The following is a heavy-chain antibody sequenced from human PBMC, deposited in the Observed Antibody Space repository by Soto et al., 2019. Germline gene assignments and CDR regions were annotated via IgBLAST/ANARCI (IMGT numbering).Heavy chain of an antibody. CDR3: ARRYGGNFDY. J-gene: IGHJ4*02. CDR1: GGSISSYY. D-gene: IGHD1-26*01. CDR2: IYYSGST. V-gene: IGHV4-59*01. Sequence: QVQLQESGPGLVKPSETLSLTCTVSGGSISSYYWSWIRQPPGKGLEWIGYIYYSGSTNYNPSLQSRVTLSVDTSKNQFSLKLSSVTAADTDVYYCARRYGGNFDYWGQGTLVTVSS.